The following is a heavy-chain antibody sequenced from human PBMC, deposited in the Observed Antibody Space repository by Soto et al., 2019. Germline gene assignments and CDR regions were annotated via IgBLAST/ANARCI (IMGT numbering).Heavy chain of an antibody. CDR3: ARDLDYYDFWSGYYNNFDY. V-gene: IGHV3-21*01. CDR2: ISSSSSYI. CDR1: GFTFSSYS. D-gene: IGHD3-3*01. Sequence: GGSLRLSCAASGFTFSSYSMNWVRQAPGKGLEWVSSISSSSSYIYYADSVKGRFTISRDNAKNSLYLQMNSLRAEDTAVYYCARDLDYYDFWSGYYNNFDYWGQGTLVTVSS. J-gene: IGHJ4*02.